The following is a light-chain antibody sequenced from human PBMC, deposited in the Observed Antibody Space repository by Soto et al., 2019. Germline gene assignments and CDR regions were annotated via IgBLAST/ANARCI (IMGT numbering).Light chain of an antibody. CDR2: EVS. CDR1: SSDVGGYNY. J-gene: IGLJ1*01. Sequence: QSVLTQPASVSGSPGQSITISCTGTSSDVGGYNYVSWYQHHPGKAPKLMIYEVSNRPSGVSYRFSGSKSGNTASLTISGLQAEDEADYYCNSYTGSGIVFGTGTNVTVL. CDR3: NSYTGSGIV. V-gene: IGLV2-14*01.